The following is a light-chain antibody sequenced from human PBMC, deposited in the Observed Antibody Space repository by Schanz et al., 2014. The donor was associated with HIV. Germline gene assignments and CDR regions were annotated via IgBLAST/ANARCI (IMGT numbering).Light chain of an antibody. CDR3: CSYTTTSTYV. CDR2: DVS. J-gene: IGLJ1*01. Sequence: SALTQPASLSGSPGQSITISCTGTSIDVGGYDYVSWYQKHPDKAPRLIIYDVSNRPSGVSSRFSGSKSGNTASLTISGLQAEDEADYYCCSYTTTSTYVFGAGTKLTVL. CDR1: SIDVGGYDY. V-gene: IGLV2-14*03.